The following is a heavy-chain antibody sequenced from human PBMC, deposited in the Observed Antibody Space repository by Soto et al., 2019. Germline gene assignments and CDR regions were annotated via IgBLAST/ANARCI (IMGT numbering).Heavy chain of an antibody. CDR2: ILPVFGAA. V-gene: IGHV1-69*01. J-gene: IGHJ6*02. CDR3: ARDLAAMVRETAVGLDA. Sequence: QVDLVQSGAEVKKPGSSVTVSCKASGGTFSSYAINWVRQAPGQGLEWLGGILPVFGAANYSRGFQGRVTITADESTRTIYMQLSGLRSEDTAVYYCARDLAAMVRETAVGLDAWGQGTAVTVSS. D-gene: IGHD3-10*01. CDR1: GGTFSSYA.